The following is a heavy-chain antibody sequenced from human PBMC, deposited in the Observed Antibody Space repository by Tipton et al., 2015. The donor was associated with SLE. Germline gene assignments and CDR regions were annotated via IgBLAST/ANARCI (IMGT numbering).Heavy chain of an antibody. Sequence: GLVKPSDTLPLTCAVSGYSISNSNWWAWIRQPPGKGLEWIGYIYYSGSTFYNPSLKSRVTMSVDTSKNQFSLKLSSVTAADTAVYYCARNGGSYYMYFNLWGRGTLVTVSS. CDR3: ARNGGSYYMYFNL. D-gene: IGHD1-26*01. CDR2: IYYSGST. CDR1: GYSISNSNW. V-gene: IGHV4-28*01. J-gene: IGHJ2*01.